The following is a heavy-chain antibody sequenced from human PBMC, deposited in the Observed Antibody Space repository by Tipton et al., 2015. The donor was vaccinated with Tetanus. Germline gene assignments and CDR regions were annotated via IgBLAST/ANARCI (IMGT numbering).Heavy chain of an antibody. J-gene: IGHJ6*02. CDR2: IYPGDSDT. CDR3: ARHAAAGPLPSPEQFSYHYGMDV. CDR1: GYNFNLYW. D-gene: IGHD6-13*01. Sequence: QLVQSGAEVKKTGESLKISCKGSGYNFNLYWIAWVRQMPGKGLEWMGIIYPGDSDTTYGPSFEDQVTISADKSTSTAYLQWSSLKASDTAVYSCARHAAAGPLPSPEQFSYHYGMDVWGQGTTVTVS. V-gene: IGHV5-51*01.